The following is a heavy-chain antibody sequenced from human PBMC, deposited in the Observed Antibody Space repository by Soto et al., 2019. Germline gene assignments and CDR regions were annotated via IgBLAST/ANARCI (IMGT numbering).Heavy chain of an antibody. CDR2: IKSKTDGGTT. J-gene: IGHJ5*02. V-gene: IGHV3-15*01. Sequence: EVQLVESGGGLVKPGGSLRLSCAASGFTFSNAWMSWVRQAPGKGLEWVGRIKSKTDGGTTDYAAPVKGRFTISRDDSKNTLYLQMNSLKTEDTAVYYCTTDVGGAQYDFWSGCLTYNWFDPWGQGTLVTVSS. D-gene: IGHD3-3*01. CDR3: TTDVGGAQYDFWSGCLTYNWFDP. CDR1: GFTFSNAW.